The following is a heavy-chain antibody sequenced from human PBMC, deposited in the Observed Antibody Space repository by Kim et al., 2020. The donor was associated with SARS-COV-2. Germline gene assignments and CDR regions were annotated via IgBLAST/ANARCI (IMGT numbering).Heavy chain of an antibody. Sequence: YYNPSLKSRVTISVDTSKNQFSLKLSSVTAADTAVYYCARETVTHGLVDYWGQGTLVTVSS. J-gene: IGHJ4*02. V-gene: IGHV4-31*02. CDR3: ARETVTHGLVDY. D-gene: IGHD4-17*01.